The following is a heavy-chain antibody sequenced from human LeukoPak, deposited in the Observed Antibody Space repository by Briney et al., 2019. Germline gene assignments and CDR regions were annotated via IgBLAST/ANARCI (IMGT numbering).Heavy chain of an antibody. J-gene: IGHJ4*02. CDR1: GGSFSGYY. Sequence: PSETLSLTCAVYGGSFSGYYWSWIRQPPGKGLEWIGEINHSGSTNYNPSLKSRVTISVDTSKNQFSLKLSSVTAADTAVDYCARALTYYYGSGRELDYWGQGTLVTVSS. CDR2: INHSGST. D-gene: IGHD3-10*01. V-gene: IGHV4-34*01. CDR3: ARALTYYYGSGRELDY.